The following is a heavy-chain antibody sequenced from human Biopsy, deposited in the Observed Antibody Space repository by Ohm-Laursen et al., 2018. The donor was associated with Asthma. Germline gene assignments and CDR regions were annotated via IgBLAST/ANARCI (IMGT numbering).Heavy chain of an antibody. J-gene: IGHJ3*02. CDR3: ARDYGDYVWRAFDI. CDR2: ISPSGNT. Sequence: TLSRTCTVLGGSISDYSWSWIRQPQGKGLEWVGFISPSGNTYYSPFLKSRLIICVDRTKNQFSLRMSSGTAADTAMYYCARDYGDYVWRAFDIWGQGTMVTVSS. D-gene: IGHD4-17*01. V-gene: IGHV4-30-2*01. CDR1: GGSISDYS.